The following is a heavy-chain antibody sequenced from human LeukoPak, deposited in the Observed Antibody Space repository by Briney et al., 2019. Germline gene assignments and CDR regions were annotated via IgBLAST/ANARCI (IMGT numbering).Heavy chain of an antibody. CDR1: GGSISSGDYY. J-gene: IGHJ4*02. V-gene: IGHV4-30-4*08. Sequence: PSQTLSLTCTVSGGSISSGDYYWCWIRQPPGKGLEWIGYIYYSGSTYYNPSLKSRVTISVDTSKNQFSLKLSSVTAADTAVYYCARVAVAGPRTPYFDYWGQGTLVTVSS. D-gene: IGHD6-19*01. CDR2: IYYSGST. CDR3: ARVAVAGPRTPYFDY.